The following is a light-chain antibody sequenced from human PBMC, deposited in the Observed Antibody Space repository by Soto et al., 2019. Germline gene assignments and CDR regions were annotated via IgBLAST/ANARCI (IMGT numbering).Light chain of an antibody. CDR3: QQYGSVPLT. V-gene: IGKV3-20*01. J-gene: IGKJ4*01. CDR2: GAS. CDR1: QSVSTSY. Sequence: ESVLTQSTGTLSLSPGERATLSCRASQSVSTSYLAWYQQKPGQAPRLLIYGASSRATGIPDRFSGSGSGADFTLTISRLEPEDFAVYYCQQYGSVPLTFGGGTKVEIK.